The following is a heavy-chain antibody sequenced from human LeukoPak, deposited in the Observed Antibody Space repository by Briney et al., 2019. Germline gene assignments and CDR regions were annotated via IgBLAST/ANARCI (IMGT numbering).Heavy chain of an antibody. D-gene: IGHD3-10*01. CDR1: GGSFSGYY. J-gene: IGHJ4*02. CDR3: ARHTYYYGSGSYTYFDY. V-gene: IGHV4-34*01. Sequence: SETLSLTCAVYGGSFSGYYWSWIRQPPGKGLEWIGEINHSGSTNYNPSLKSRVTISVDTSKNQFSLKLSSVTAADTAVYYCARHTYYYGSGSYTYFDYWGQGTLVTVSS. CDR2: INHSGST.